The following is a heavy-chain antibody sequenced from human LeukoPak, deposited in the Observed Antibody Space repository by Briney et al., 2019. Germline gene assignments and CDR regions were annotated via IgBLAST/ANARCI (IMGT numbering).Heavy chain of an antibody. CDR3: ARAGWFGELPS. CDR2: ISSSSSYI. D-gene: IGHD3-10*01. CDR1: GFTFSTYS. J-gene: IGHJ5*02. V-gene: IGHV3-21*01. Sequence: GGSLRLSCAASGFTFSTYSMNWVRQTPGKGLEWVSSISSSSSYIYYADSVKGRFSISRDNAKNSLYLQMNSLRAEDTAVYYCARAGWFGELPSWGQGTLVTVSS.